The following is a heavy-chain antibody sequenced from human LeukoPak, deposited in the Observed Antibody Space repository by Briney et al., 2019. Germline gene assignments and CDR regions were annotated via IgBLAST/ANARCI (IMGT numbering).Heavy chain of an antibody. CDR1: GFTFSSYS. CDR3: ARDWEGNELTGND. D-gene: IGHD1-20*01. Sequence: GGSLRLSCAASGFTFSSYSMNWVRQAPGKGLEWVSSISSSSSYIYYADSVKGRFTISRDNAKNSLYLQMNSLRAEDTAVYYCARDWEGNELTGNDWGQGTLVTVSS. J-gene: IGHJ4*02. V-gene: IGHV3-21*01. CDR2: ISSSSSYI.